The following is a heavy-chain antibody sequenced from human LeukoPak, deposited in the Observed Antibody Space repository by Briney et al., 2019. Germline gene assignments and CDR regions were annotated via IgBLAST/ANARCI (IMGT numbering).Heavy chain of an antibody. CDR2: IIPIFGTA. CDR1: GGTFSSYA. J-gene: IGHJ4*02. V-gene: IGHV1-69*13. CDR3: ARDRGYSYGWIDFDY. D-gene: IGHD5-18*01. Sequence: SVKVWCKASGGTFSSYAISWVRQAPGQGLEWMGGIIPIFGTANYAQKFQGRVTITADESTSTAYMELSSLRSEDTAVYYCARDRGYSYGWIDFDYWGQGTLVTVSS.